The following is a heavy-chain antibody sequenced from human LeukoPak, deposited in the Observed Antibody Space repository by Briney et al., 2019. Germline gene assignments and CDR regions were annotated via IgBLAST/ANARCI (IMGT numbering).Heavy chain of an antibody. CDR2: IIPIFGTA. CDR3: ARDLPKMTDWYFDL. D-gene: IGHD2-21*02. J-gene: IGHJ2*01. V-gene: IGHV1-69*05. Sequence: ASVKVSRKASGGTFSSYAISWVRQAPGQGLEWMGRIIPIFGTANYARKFQGRVTITTDESTSTAYMELSSLRSEDTAVYYCARDLPKMTDWYFDLWGRGTLVTVSS. CDR1: GGTFSSYA.